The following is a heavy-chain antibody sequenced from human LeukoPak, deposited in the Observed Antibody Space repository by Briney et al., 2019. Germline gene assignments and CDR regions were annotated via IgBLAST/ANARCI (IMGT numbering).Heavy chain of an antibody. CDR2: ISSYYGNT. Sequence: GASVKVSCKASGYTFTNYGISWVRQAPGQGLEWMGWISSYYGNTNYAQRLQGRVTMTTDTSTSTAYMELRSLRSGDTAVYYCAQVHWELRGFDYWGQGTLVTVSS. CDR1: GYTFTNYG. D-gene: IGHD1-7*01. CDR3: AQVHWELRGFDY. J-gene: IGHJ4*02. V-gene: IGHV1-18*01.